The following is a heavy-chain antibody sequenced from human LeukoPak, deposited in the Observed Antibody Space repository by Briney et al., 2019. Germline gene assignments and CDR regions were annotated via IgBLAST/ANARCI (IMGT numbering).Heavy chain of an antibody. CDR2: MNPNGANT. D-gene: IGHD3-22*01. CDR3: ARGGPYDSSGHLDW. V-gene: IGHV1-8*01. Sequence: ASVKVPCKASGYTFTSYDINWVRQATGQGLEWMGWMNPNGANTGYAQKFQGRVTMTRNTAITTAYMELSSLTSEDTAVYYCARGGPYDSSGHLDWWGQGTLVTVSS. J-gene: IGHJ4*02. CDR1: GYTFTSYD.